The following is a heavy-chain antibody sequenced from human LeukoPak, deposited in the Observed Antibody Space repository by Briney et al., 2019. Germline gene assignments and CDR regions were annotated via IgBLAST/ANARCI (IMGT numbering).Heavy chain of an antibody. CDR1: GFTFSSYS. Sequence: PGGSLRLSCAASGFTFSSYSMNWVRQAPGKGLEWVSSISSSSSYIYCADSVKGRFTISRDNAKNSLYLQMNSLRAEDTAVYYCARQLGGSSGYYFDYWGQGTLVTVSS. J-gene: IGHJ4*02. CDR2: ISSSSSYI. CDR3: ARQLGGSSGYYFDY. V-gene: IGHV3-21*01. D-gene: IGHD3-22*01.